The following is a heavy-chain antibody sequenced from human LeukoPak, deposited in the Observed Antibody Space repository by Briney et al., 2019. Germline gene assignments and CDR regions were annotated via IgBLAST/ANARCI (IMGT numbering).Heavy chain of an antibody. CDR1: GFTFSSYG. Sequence: GGSLRLSCAASGFTFSSYGMHWVRQAPGKGLEWVTFIRYDGSNKYYADSVKGRFTISRDNSKNTLNLHMNSLRAEDTAVYYCARVHYYDSSGPVDYWGQGTLVTVSS. CDR2: IRYDGSNK. J-gene: IGHJ4*02. V-gene: IGHV3-30*02. D-gene: IGHD3-22*01. CDR3: ARVHYYDSSGPVDY.